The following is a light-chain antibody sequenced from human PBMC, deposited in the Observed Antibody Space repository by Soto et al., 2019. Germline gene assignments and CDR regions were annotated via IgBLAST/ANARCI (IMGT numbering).Light chain of an antibody. CDR2: EVT. Sequence: QSALTQPASVSGSPGQSITISCTGTSSDVGGYDYVSWYQQHPGKAPKLMIFEVTNRPSGVSNRFSGSKSGNTASLTISGLQAEDEADYYCSSNTFSSTYVFGTGTKVTV. J-gene: IGLJ1*01. CDR1: SSDVGGYDY. V-gene: IGLV2-14*01. CDR3: SSNTFSSTYV.